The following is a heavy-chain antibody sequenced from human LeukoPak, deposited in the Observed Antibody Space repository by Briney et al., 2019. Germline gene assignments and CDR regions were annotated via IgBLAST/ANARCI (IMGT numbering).Heavy chain of an antibody. CDR3: AKVYSSNWDYFDF. J-gene: IGHJ4*02. CDR2: ISGNGGDT. Sequence: GGSLRLSCAASGFTFNIYAMSWVRQAPGKGLEWVSSISGNGGDTYYADSVKGRFTISRDNSKNTLYLQMNSLRAEDTAVYYFAKVYSSNWDYFDFWGQGTLVTVSS. V-gene: IGHV3-23*01. D-gene: IGHD6-13*01. CDR1: GFTFNIYA.